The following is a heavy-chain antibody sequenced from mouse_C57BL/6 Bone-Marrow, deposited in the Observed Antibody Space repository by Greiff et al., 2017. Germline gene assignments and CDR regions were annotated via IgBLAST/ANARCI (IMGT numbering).Heavy chain of an antibody. V-gene: IGHV1-85*01. CDR2: IYPRDGSP. Sequence: QVQLQQSGPELVKPGASVKLSCKASGYTFTSYDITWVKQRPGQGLEWIGWIYPRDGSPKYNEKFKGTATLTVDTSSSTAYMELHSLTSEDSAVYFCARQLRLECAMDYWGQGTSVTVSS. J-gene: IGHJ4*01. CDR3: ARQLRLECAMDY. CDR1: GYTFTSYD. D-gene: IGHD3-2*02.